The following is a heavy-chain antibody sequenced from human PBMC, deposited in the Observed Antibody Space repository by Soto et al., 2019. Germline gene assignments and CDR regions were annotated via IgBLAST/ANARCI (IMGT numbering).Heavy chain of an antibody. D-gene: IGHD3-10*01. CDR2: ISGSGGST. Sequence: EVQLLESGGGLVQPGGSLRLSCAASGFTFSSYAMSWVRQAPGKGLEWVSAISGSGGSTYYADSVKGRFTISRDNSKNTLYLQMNSLRAADTAVYYCAKVGGSGSYYTQDYYYYMDVWGKGTTVTVSS. CDR1: GFTFSSYA. J-gene: IGHJ6*03. CDR3: AKVGGSGSYYTQDYYYYMDV. V-gene: IGHV3-23*01.